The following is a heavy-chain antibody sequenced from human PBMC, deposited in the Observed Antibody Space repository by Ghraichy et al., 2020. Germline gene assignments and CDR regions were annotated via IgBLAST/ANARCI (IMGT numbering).Heavy chain of an antibody. CDR2: IVHSGST. D-gene: IGHD3-9*01. CDR3: ARGSPYYDVLTGYYFQPRAFDI. CDR1: VGSFNSRY. J-gene: IGHJ3*02. V-gene: IGHV4-34*01. Sequence: SQTLSLTCAAYVGSFNSRYWSWIRQPPGKGLQWIGEIVHSGSTNYNPSLKSRVTISVDTSKNQFSLKLSSMTAADTAVYYCARGSPYYDVLTGYYFQPRAFDIWGQGTMVTVSS.